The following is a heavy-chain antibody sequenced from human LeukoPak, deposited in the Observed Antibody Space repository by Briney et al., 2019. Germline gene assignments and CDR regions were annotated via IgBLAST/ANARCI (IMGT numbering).Heavy chain of an antibody. V-gene: IGHV3-23*01. CDR1: GFTFSSYA. Sequence: GGSLRLSCAASGFTFSSYAMSWVRQAPGKGLEWVSVISGNGGSTDYADSVKGRFTISRDNSKNTLYLQMNSLRAEDTAVYYCAKATGGGIAAAYHYWGQGTLVTVSS. J-gene: IGHJ4*02. D-gene: IGHD6-13*01. CDR2: ISGNGGST. CDR3: AKATGGGIAAAYHY.